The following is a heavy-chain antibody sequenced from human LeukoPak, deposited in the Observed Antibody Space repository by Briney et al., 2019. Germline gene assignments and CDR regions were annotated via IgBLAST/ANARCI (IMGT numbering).Heavy chain of an antibody. V-gene: IGHV3-21*01. D-gene: IGHD6-6*01. Sequence: GGSLRLSCAASGFTFSSYSMNWVRQAAGKGLEWVSSISSSSSYIYYADSVKGRFTISRDNAKNSLYLQMNSLRAEDTAVYYCAREGVAARPGVSGEFDYWGQGTLVTVSS. CDR2: ISSSSSYI. CDR3: AREGVAARPGVSGEFDY. CDR1: GFTFSSYS. J-gene: IGHJ4*02.